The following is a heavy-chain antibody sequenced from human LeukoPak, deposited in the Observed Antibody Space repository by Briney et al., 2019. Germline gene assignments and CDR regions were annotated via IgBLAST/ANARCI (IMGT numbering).Heavy chain of an antibody. CDR2: ISWNSGSI. V-gene: IGHV3-9*01. J-gene: IGHJ4*02. Sequence: GGSLRLSCAASGFTFDDYAMHWVRQAPGKGLEWVSGISWNSGSIGYADSVKGRFTISRDNAKNSLYLQMNSLRAEDTAVYYCATRVIAVAGGSNDYWGQGTLVTVSS. D-gene: IGHD6-19*01. CDR1: GFTFDDYA. CDR3: ATRVIAVAGGSNDY.